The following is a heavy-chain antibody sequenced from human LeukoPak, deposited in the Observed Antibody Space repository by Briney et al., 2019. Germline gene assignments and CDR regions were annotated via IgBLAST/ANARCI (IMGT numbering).Heavy chain of an antibody. D-gene: IGHD3-3*01. J-gene: IGHJ4*02. CDR3: ARDPYDGNYFFDY. CDR2: FNATSGAT. CDR1: GYTFTGYH. V-gene: IGHV1-2*02. Sequence: GASVKVSCKTSGYTFTGYHVHWVRQAPGQGLGWLGWFNATSGATKYAQKFQGRVTMTRDTSIGTHFMELTSLISDDTAIYYCARDPYDGNYFFDYWGQGTLVTVAS.